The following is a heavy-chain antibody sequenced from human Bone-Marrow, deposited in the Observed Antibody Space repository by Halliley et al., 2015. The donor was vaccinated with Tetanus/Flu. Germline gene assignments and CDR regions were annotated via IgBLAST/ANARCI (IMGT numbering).Heavy chain of an antibody. CDR1: GDSFNDYY. Sequence: TLSLTCTVSGDSFNDYYWSWIRQPPGKGLEWIGYIYSSGNTDSNPSLKSRVTIVADTSKNELSLRMSSVTAADTAVYFCARQRMGATRYYFFGMAVWGQGTTVTVSS. V-gene: IGHV4-59*08. J-gene: IGHJ6*02. CDR2: IYSSGNT. CDR3: ARQRMGATRYYFFGMAV. D-gene: IGHD6-6*01.